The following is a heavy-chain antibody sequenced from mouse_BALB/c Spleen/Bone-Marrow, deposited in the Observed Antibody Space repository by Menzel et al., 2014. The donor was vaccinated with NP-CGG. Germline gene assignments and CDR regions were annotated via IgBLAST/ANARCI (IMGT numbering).Heavy chain of an antibody. V-gene: IGHV1S41*01. CDR3: ARGDNSDY. CDR2: IAPGSVST. J-gene: IGHJ2*01. CDR1: GYTFTSYW. Sequence: DLVKPGASVKLSCKASGYTFTSYWINWIKQRPGQGLEWIGRIAPGSVSTYYNEMFKGKATLTVDTSSSTAYIQLSSLSSEDSADYFCARGDNSDYWGQGTTLTVSS.